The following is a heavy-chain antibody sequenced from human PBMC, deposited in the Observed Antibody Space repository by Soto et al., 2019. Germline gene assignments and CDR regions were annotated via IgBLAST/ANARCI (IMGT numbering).Heavy chain of an antibody. CDR3: ARGPPYSYSSSSWAARYYYYYGMDV. V-gene: IGHV3-74*01. D-gene: IGHD6-6*01. CDR2: INGDGRTT. CDR1: GFTFSKYW. Sequence: PVGSLRLSCAASGFTFSKYWMHWVRQAPGKGLVWVARINGDGRTTSYADSVKGRFTISRDNAKNKLDLQMNSLRAEDTAVYSCARGPPYSYSSSSWAARYYYYYGMDVWGQGTTVTVSS. J-gene: IGHJ6*02.